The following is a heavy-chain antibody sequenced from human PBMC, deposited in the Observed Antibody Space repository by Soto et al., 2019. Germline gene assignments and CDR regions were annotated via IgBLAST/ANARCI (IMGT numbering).Heavy chain of an antibody. V-gene: IGHV4-31*03. Sequence: SETLSLTCTVSGGSISSGGYYWSWIRQHPGKGLEWIGYIYYSGSTYYNPSLTSRVTISVDTSKNQFSLKLSSVTAADTAVYYCARVGPVYYDFWPGRDAFDIWGQGTMVTVSS. D-gene: IGHD3-3*01. CDR2: IYYSGST. CDR3: ARVGPVYYDFWPGRDAFDI. CDR1: GGSISSGGYY. J-gene: IGHJ3*02.